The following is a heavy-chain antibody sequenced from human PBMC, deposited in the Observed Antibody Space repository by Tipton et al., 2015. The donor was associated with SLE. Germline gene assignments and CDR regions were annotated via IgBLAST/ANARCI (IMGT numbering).Heavy chain of an antibody. D-gene: IGHD3-3*01. CDR3: TATIFGVDPFFDY. J-gene: IGHJ4*02. V-gene: IGHV3-15*01. CDR2: IKSKTDGGTT. CDR1: GFTFSNAW. Sequence: QLVQSGGGLVQPGGSLRLSCAASGFTFSNAWMSWVRQAPGKGLEWVGRIKSKTDGGTTDYAAPVKGRFTISRDDSKNTLYLQMNSLKTEDTAVYYCTATIFGVDPFFDYWGQGTLVTVSS.